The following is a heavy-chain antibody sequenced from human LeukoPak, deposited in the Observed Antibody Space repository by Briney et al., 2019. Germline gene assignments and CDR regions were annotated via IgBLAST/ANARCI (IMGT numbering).Heavy chain of an antibody. J-gene: IGHJ1*01. CDR2: ISSSSSNI. V-gene: IGHV3-21*06. D-gene: IGHD2-21*02. CDR1: GFIYRDFT. Sequence: PGGSLRLSCEASGFIYRDFTMAWVRQAPGKGLEWVSSISSSSSNILYADSVKGRFIISRDNAKNSVFPQLNSLRVEDAAMYYCVRDAYCGGDCYPPSGTEYCQHWGQGTLVAVSS. CDR3: VRDAYCGGDCYPPSGTEYCQH.